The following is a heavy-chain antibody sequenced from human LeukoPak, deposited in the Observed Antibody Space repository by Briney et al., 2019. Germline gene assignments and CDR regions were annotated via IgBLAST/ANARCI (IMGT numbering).Heavy chain of an antibody. CDR1: GVAVSSSY. J-gene: IGHJ6*02. D-gene: IGHD5-12*01. CDR3: ARDHNIVVTIWAYYYAMDV. CDR2: VYSDDIR. V-gene: IGHV3-53*01. Sequence: GGSLRLSCAASGVAVSSSYMSWVRRAPGKGLEWVSIVYSDDIRYYVDSVKGRFSISRDNAKNSMYLQMNSLRAEDTAVYYCARDHNIVVTIWAYYYAMDVWGQGTTVTVSS.